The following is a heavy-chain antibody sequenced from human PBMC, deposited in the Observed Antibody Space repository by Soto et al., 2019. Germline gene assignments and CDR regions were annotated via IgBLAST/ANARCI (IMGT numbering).Heavy chain of an antibody. V-gene: IGHV4-30-4*01. CDR2: IYYSGST. CDR1: GCSISSGDYY. Sequence: PWETLSLTRTFSGCSISSGDYYWSWIRQPPGKGLEWIGYIYYSGSTYYNPSLKSRVTISVDTSKNQFSLNLSSVTAADTAMYYCARALFSSNYPGSNLFDPSTQGNLVIV. D-gene: IGHD1-26*01. J-gene: IGHJ5*02. CDR3: ARALFSSNYPGSNLFDP.